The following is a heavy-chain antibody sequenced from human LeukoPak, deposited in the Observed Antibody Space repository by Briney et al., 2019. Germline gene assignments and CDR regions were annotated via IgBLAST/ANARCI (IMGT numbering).Heavy chain of an antibody. CDR2: ISGSGGST. J-gene: IGHJ4*02. CDR3: AKVITYSSGWSSMGYFDY. D-gene: IGHD6-19*01. Sequence: GGSLRLSCAASGFTFSSYAMSWVRQAPGKGLEWVSAISGSGGSTYYADSVKGRFTISRDNSKNTLYLQMNSLRAEDTAVYYCAKVITYSSGWSSMGYFDYWGQGTLVTVSS. CDR1: GFTFSSYA. V-gene: IGHV3-23*01.